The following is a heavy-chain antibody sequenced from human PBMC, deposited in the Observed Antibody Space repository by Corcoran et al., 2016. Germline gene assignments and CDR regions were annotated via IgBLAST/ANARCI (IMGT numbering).Heavy chain of an antibody. D-gene: IGHD6-19*01. CDR2: IYYSGST. V-gene: IGHV4-59*01. CDR1: GGSISSYY. CDR3: ARVAQWLGTGYYYGMDV. Sequence: QVQLQESGPGLVKPSETLSLTCTVSGGSISSYYWSWIRQPPGKGLEWIGYIYYSGSTNYNPSLKSRVTISVDTSKNQFSLKLSSVTAVDTAVYYCARVAQWLGTGYYYGMDVWGQGTTVTVSS. J-gene: IGHJ6*02.